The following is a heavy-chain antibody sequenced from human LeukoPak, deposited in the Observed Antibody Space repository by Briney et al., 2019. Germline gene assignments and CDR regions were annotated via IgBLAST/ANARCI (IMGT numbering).Heavy chain of an antibody. J-gene: IGHJ4*02. V-gene: IGHV4-59*01. D-gene: IGHD6-13*01. CDR1: GGSISSYY. CDR3: AREGSSSGGFDY. CDR2: IYYSGST. Sequence: PSETLSLTCTASGGSISSYYWSWIRQPPGKGLEWIGYIYYSGSTNYDPSLKRRVTISVDTSKNQFSLKLSSVTAADTAVYYCAREGSSSGGFDYWGQGTLVTVSS.